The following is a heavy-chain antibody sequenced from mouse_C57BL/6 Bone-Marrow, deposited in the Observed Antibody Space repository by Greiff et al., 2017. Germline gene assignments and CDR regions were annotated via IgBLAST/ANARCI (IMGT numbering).Heavy chain of an antibody. Sequence: VKLMESDAELVKPGASVKISCKVSGYTFTDHTIHWMKQRPEQGLEWIGYIYPRDGSTKYNEKFKGKATLTADKSSSTAYIQLNILTSEDSAVYFCARELRLYYFDYWGQGTTLTVSS. CDR3: ARELRLYYFDY. D-gene: IGHD3-2*02. J-gene: IGHJ2*01. CDR2: IYPRDGST. V-gene: IGHV1-78*01. CDR1: GYTFTDHT.